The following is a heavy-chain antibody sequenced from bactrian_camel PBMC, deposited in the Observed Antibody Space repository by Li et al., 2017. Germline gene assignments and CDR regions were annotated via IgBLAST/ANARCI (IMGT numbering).Heavy chain of an antibody. Sequence: QLVESGGGLVQPGGSLRLSCAISGFTFGSYGMTWVRQAPGKGLEWVSGISNGGSSTYYSDSVKGRFTISRNNARNTLYLQLNSLKTDDTATYYCVNGGLNSEYNYWGQGTQVTVS. CDR2: ISNGGSST. CDR3: VNGGLNSEYNY. J-gene: IGHJ4*01. V-gene: IGHV3S40*01. CDR1: GFTFGSYG. D-gene: IGHD3*01.